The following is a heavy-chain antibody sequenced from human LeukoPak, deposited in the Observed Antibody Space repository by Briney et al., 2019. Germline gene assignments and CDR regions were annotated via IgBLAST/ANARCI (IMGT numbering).Heavy chain of an antibody. V-gene: IGHV4-31*03. D-gene: IGHD2-15*01. CDR1: GGSISSGGYY. J-gene: IGHJ5*02. CDR3: ARVGFYSPNWFDP. Sequence: SETLSLTCTVSGGSISSGGYYWSWIRQHPGKGLEWIGYIYYSGSTYYNPSLKSRVTISVDTSKNQFSLKLSSATAADTAVYYCARVGFYSPNWFDPWGQGTLVTVSS. CDR2: IYYSGST.